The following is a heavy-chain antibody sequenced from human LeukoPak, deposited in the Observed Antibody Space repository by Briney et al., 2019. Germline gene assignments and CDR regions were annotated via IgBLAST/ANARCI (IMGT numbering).Heavy chain of an antibody. V-gene: IGHV1-2*02. Sequence: ASVKVSCKASGYTFTGYYMHWVRQAPGQGLEWMGWINPNSGGTNYAQKFQGRVTMTRDTSISTAHMELSRLRSDDTAVYYCARDGAVVVAATNAFDIWGQGTMVTVSS. CDR1: GYTFTGYY. CDR3: ARDGAVVVAATNAFDI. D-gene: IGHD2-15*01. CDR2: INPNSGGT. J-gene: IGHJ3*02.